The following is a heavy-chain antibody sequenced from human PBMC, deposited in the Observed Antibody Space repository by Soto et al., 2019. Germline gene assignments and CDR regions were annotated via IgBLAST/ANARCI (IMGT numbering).Heavy chain of an antibody. CDR1: GGSISSYY. J-gene: IGHJ4*02. CDR2: IYYIGST. Sequence: SETLSLTCTVSGGSISSYYWSWIRQPPGKGLEWIGYIYYIGSTNYNPSLKSRVTISVDTSKNQFSLKLSSVTAADTAVYYCAKESYYGSGSYFIFDYWGQGTLVTVSS. CDR3: AKESYYGSGSYFIFDY. D-gene: IGHD3-10*01. V-gene: IGHV4-59*01.